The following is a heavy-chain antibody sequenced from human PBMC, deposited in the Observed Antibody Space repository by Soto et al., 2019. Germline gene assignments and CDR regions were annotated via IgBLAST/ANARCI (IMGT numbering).Heavy chain of an antibody. Sequence: PSETLSLTCTVSGGSISSGVYYWSWIRQPPGKGLEWIGYIYYSGSTYYNPSLKSRVTISVDTSKNQFSLKLSSVTAADTAVYYCARDLFSSTTAARPYGMDVWGQGTTVTVSS. CDR1: GGSISSGVYY. CDR3: ARDLFSSTTAARPYGMDV. V-gene: IGHV4-30-4*01. CDR2: IYYSGST. D-gene: IGHD2-2*01. J-gene: IGHJ6*02.